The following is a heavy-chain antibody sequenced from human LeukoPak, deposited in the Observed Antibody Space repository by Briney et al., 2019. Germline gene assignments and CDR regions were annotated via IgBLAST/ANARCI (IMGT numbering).Heavy chain of an antibody. D-gene: IGHD5-18*01. CDR3: ARAGVDTAMVTEYFDY. CDR2: ISSSSSCI. Sequence: GGSLRLSCAASGFTFSSYSMNWVRQAPGKGLEWVSSISSSSSCIYYADSVKGRFTISRDNAKNSLYLQMNSLRAEDTAVYYCARAGVDTAMVTEYFDYWGQGTLVTVSS. V-gene: IGHV3-21*01. CDR1: GFTFSSYS. J-gene: IGHJ4*02.